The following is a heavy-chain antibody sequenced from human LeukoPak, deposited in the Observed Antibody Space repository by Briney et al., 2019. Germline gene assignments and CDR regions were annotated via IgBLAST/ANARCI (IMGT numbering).Heavy chain of an antibody. CDR3: ARAVLRYFDWLTPDAFDI. J-gene: IGHJ3*02. V-gene: IGHV4-30-2*01. Sequence: SETLSLTCAVSGGSISSGGYSWSWIRQPPGKGLEWIGYIYHSGSTYYNPSLKSRVTISVDRSKNQFSLKLSSVTAADTAVYYCARAVLRYFDWLTPDAFDIWGQGTMVSVSS. D-gene: IGHD3-9*01. CDR2: IYHSGST. CDR1: GGSISSGGYS.